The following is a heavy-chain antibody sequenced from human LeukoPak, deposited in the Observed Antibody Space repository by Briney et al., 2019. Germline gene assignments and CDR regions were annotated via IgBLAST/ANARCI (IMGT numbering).Heavy chain of an antibody. D-gene: IGHD2-8*01. Sequence: GGSLRLSCAASGFTFSSYAMHWVRQAPGKGLEWVAVISYDGSNKYYADSVKGRFTISRDNSKNTLYLQMNSLRAEDTAVYYCARDSVLMVYAIGFDYYYYYMDVWGKGTTVTVSS. CDR1: GFTFSSYA. CDR3: ARDSVLMVYAIGFDYYYYYMDV. J-gene: IGHJ6*03. V-gene: IGHV3-30*04. CDR2: ISYDGSNK.